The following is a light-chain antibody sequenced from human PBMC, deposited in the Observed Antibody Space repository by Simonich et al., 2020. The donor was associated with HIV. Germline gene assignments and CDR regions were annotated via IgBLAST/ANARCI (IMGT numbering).Light chain of an antibody. V-gene: IGLV2-11*01. CDR3: CSYAGSYTVV. Sequence: QSALTQPRSVSGSPGQSVTISCTVTSSDLGGYNYVSWYKQHPVKAPKLMMYDVSKRPSGVPDRFSGSKSGNTASLTISGLQAEDEADYYCCSYAGSYTVVFGGGTKLTVL. CDR2: DVS. J-gene: IGLJ2*01. CDR1: SSDLGGYNY.